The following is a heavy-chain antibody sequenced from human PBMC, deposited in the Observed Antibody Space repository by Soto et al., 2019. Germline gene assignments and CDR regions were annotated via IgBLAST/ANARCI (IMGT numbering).Heavy chain of an antibody. CDR3: ARNDVLTNNYRNGLDI. CDR2: INAGNGNT. D-gene: IGHD3-9*01. CDR1: GYTFTNYA. V-gene: IGHV1-3*01. J-gene: IGHJ3*02. Sequence: ASVKVSCKASGYTFTNYAIHWVRQAPGQRPEWMGWINAGNGNTKYSENVQGRVTITRDTSASKAYMELSSLRSEDTAVYYCARNDVLTNNYRNGLDIWGQGTMVTVSS.